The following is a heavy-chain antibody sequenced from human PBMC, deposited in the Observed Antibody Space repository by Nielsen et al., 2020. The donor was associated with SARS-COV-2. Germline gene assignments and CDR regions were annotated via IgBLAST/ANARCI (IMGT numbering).Heavy chain of an antibody. J-gene: IGHJ4*02. Sequence: GGSLRLSCAASGFTFDDYGMSWVRQAPGKGLEWVSGISWNSGSIGYADSVKGRFTISRDNAKNSLYLQMNSLRAEDTALYYCAKVADYYGSGDYWGQGTLVTVSS. CDR3: AKVADYYGSGDY. CDR1: GFTFDDYG. CDR2: ISWNSGSI. D-gene: IGHD3-10*01. V-gene: IGHV3-9*01.